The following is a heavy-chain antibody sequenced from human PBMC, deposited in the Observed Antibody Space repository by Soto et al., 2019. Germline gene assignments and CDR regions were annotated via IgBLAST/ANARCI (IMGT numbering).Heavy chain of an antibody. CDR3: AKALVATMWYFDY. Sequence: GGSLRLSCAASGFTFSSYALSWVRQAPGKGLEWVSAISRSGGNTYYADSVKGRFTISRDNSKNTLYLQMNSLRAEDTAVYYCAKALVATMWYFDYWGQGTLVTVSS. CDR1: GFTFSSYA. D-gene: IGHD5-12*01. V-gene: IGHV3-23*01. CDR2: ISRSGGNT. J-gene: IGHJ4*02.